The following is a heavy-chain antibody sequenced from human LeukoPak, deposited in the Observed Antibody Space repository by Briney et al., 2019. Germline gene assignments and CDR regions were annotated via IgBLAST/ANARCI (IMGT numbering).Heavy chain of an antibody. V-gene: IGHV3-43*01. D-gene: IGHD3-10*01. CDR1: GFTFDDYT. J-gene: IGHJ4*02. CDR3: AKDPHFALWFGEPRQLYYFDY. CDR2: ISWDGGST. Sequence: GGSLRLSCAASGFTFDDYTMHWVRQAPGKGLEWVSLISWDGGSTYYADSVKGRFTISRDNSKNSLYLQMNSLRTEDTALYYCAKDPHFALWFGEPRQLYYFDYWGQGTLVTVSS.